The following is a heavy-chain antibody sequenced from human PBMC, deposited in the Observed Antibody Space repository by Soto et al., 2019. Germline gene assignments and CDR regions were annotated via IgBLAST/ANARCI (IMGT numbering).Heavy chain of an antibody. CDR1: GYSFTSYW. V-gene: IGHV5-51*01. Sequence: PGESLKISCKGSGYSFTSYWIGWVRQMPGKGLEWMGIIYPGDSDTRYSPSFQGQVTISADKSISTAYLQWSSLKASDTAMYYCARHGGDIVLPDAFDIWGQGTMVTVSS. J-gene: IGHJ3*02. CDR3: ARHGGDIVLPDAFDI. D-gene: IGHD2-15*01. CDR2: IYPGDSDT.